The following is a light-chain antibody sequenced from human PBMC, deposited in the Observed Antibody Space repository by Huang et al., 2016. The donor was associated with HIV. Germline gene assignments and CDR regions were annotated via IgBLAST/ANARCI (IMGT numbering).Light chain of an antibody. CDR2: AAS. J-gene: IGKJ2*01. Sequence: DIQMTQSPSSVTASVGDRVTITCRASQGIDSCLAWYQQRPGKAPKVLIYAASSWQGGVPSRFSGSGSGTDFSLTINNLQPEDFATYYCLQTNSFPYTFGQGTNLEI. CDR1: QGIDSC. V-gene: IGKV1D-12*01. CDR3: LQTNSFPYT.